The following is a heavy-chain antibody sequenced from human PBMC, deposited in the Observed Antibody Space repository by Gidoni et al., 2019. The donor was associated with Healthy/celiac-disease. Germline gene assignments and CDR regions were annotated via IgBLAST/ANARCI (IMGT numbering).Heavy chain of an antibody. V-gene: IGHV2-5*02. D-gene: IGHD3-16*01. CDR2: IYWDDDK. CDR3: AHSGSDYDYIWGSYDTNWFDP. Sequence: QITLKESGPTLVTPTQTLTLTCTFSGFSLSTSGVGVGWIRQPPGKALEWLALIYWDDDKRYSPSLKSRLTITKDTSKNQVVLTMTNMDPVDTATYYCAHSGSDYDYIWGSYDTNWFDPWGQGTLVTVSS. J-gene: IGHJ5*02. CDR1: GFSLSTSGVG.